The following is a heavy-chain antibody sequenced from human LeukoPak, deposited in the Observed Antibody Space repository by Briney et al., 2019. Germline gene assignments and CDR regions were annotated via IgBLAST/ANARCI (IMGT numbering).Heavy chain of an antibody. CDR1: GYTLTDYY. D-gene: IGHD3-22*01. Sequence: ASVKVSCKASGYTLTDYYMHWVRQAPGQGLEWMGRINPNSGGTNYAQKFQGRVTMTRDTSISTVYMELSRLRSEDTAVYYCARGEMIVVVTAYTDAFDIWGQGTMVTVSS. V-gene: IGHV1-2*06. J-gene: IGHJ3*02. CDR3: ARGEMIVVVTAYTDAFDI. CDR2: INPNSGGT.